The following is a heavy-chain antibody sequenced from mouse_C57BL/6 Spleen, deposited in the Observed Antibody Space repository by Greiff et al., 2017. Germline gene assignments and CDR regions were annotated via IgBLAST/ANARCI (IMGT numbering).Heavy chain of an antibody. J-gene: IGHJ2*01. Sequence: VQLQQSGPELVKPGASVKISCKASGYAFSSSWMNWVKQRPGKGLEWIGRIYPGDGDTNYNGKFKGKATLTADKSSSTAYMQLSSLTSEDSAVYFCARWGVYGPCDYWGQGTTLTVSS. CDR1: GYAFSSSW. D-gene: IGHD1-1*02. CDR2: IYPGDGDT. V-gene: IGHV1-82*01. CDR3: ARWGVYGPCDY.